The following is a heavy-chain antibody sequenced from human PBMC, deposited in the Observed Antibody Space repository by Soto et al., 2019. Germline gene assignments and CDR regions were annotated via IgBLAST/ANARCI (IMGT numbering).Heavy chain of an antibody. CDR1: GYTFTSYY. D-gene: IGHD4-17*01. CDR3: ARRHSPGYGDYALDY. V-gene: IGHV1-46*03. J-gene: IGHJ4*02. CDR2: INPSGGST. Sequence: ASVKVSCKASGYTFTSYYMHWVRQAPGQGLEWMGIINPSGGSTSYAQKFQGRVTMTRDTSTSTVYMELSSLRSEDTAVYYCARRHSPGYGDYALDYWGQGTLVTVSS.